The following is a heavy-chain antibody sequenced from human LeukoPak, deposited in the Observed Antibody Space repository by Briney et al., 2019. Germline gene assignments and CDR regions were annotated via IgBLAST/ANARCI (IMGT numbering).Heavy chain of an antibody. CDR1: GYTFTSYG. CDR2: ISAYNGNT. D-gene: IGHD3-16*01. J-gene: IGHJ5*02. Sequence: ASVKVSCKASGYTFTSYGISWVRQAPGQGLEWMGWISAYNGNTNYAQKFQGRVTMTTDTSTTTAYMELRSLRSDDTAVYYCARTPGGSRTNWFDPWGQGTLVTVSS. V-gene: IGHV1-18*01. CDR3: ARTPGGSRTNWFDP.